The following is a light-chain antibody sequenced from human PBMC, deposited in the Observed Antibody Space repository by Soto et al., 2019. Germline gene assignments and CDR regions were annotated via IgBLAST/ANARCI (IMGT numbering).Light chain of an antibody. V-gene: IGKV3-15*01. CDR1: QSVSSN. CDR2: GAS. J-gene: IGKJ1*01. Sequence: EIVMTQSPATLSVSPGERATLSCRASQSVSSNLAWYQQRPGQAPRLLIFGASTRATSVAARFSGFGSGTDFTLTISSLQSEDLGIYYCQQYNNWPRTFGQGTTGDIK. CDR3: QQYNNWPRT.